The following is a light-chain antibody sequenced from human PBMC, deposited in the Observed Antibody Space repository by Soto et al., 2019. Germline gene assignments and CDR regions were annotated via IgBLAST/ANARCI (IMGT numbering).Light chain of an antibody. J-gene: IGLJ1*01. CDR3: SSYAGSHTFV. CDR2: DVT. V-gene: IGLV2-11*01. Sequence: QSALTQPRSVSGSPGQSVTISCTGTSSDVGGYSYVSWYQQHPGKAPKLMVYDVTERPSGVPDRFSGSKSGNTASLTISGLQAEDEADYYCSSYAGSHTFVFGTGTKLTVL. CDR1: SSDVGGYSY.